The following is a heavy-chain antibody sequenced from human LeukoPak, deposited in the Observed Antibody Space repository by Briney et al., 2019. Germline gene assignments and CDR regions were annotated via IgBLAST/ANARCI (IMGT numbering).Heavy chain of an antibody. J-gene: IGHJ4*02. Sequence: SETLSLTCTVSGGSISSYYWSWIRQPPGKGLEWIGYISYSGSSNYNPSLKSRVSISVDTSKNQFSLKLSSVTAADTAVYYCARDTDYFDYWGQGTLVTVSS. CDR1: GGSISSYY. D-gene: IGHD4-17*01. CDR2: ISYSGSS. V-gene: IGHV4-59*12. CDR3: ARDTDYFDY.